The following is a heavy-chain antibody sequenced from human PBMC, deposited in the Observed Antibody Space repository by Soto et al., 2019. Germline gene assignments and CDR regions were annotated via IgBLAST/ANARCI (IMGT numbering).Heavy chain of an antibody. V-gene: IGHV4-30-2*01. J-gene: IGHJ5*02. CDR3: AREGDPPGGFDR. D-gene: IGHD3-10*01. CDR2: IYHSGST. CDR1: GGSLRRGGYS. Sequence: SETLSLTCAVAGGSLRRGGYSWSWLRQPPGKGLEWIGYIYHSGSTYYNPSLKSRVTISVDRSKNQFSLKLSSVTAADTAVYYCAREGDPPGGFDRWGQGTLVTVSS.